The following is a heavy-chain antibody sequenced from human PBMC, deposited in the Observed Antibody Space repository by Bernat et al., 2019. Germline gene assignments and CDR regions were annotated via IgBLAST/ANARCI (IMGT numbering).Heavy chain of an antibody. CDR1: GFTFSSYG. J-gene: IGHJ3*02. D-gene: IGHD4-17*01. V-gene: IGHV3-30*18. CDR2: ISSDGSNK. CDR3: AKEIMRATVTTVVAFDI. Sequence: QVQLVESGGGVVQPGRSLRLSCAASGFTFSSYGMHWVRQAPGKGLEWVAVISSDGSNKYYADSVKGRFTISRDNSKNTLYLQMNSLRAEDTAVYYCAKEIMRATVTTVVAFDIWGQGTMVTVSS.